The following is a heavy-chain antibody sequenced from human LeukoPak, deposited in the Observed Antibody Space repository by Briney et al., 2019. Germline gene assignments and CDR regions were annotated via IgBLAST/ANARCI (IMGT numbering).Heavy chain of an antibody. J-gene: IGHJ5*02. V-gene: IGHV1-2*02. Sequence: GASVKVSCRASGYTFSGYYMHWVRQAPGQGLEWMGWINPDSGGTNYGQNFQGRVTMTRDTAINTAYMELRSLRSDDTAVYYCARELGAAGTQFDPWGQGTLVTVSS. CDR1: GYTFSGYY. CDR2: INPDSGGT. CDR3: ARELGAAGTQFDP. D-gene: IGHD6-13*01.